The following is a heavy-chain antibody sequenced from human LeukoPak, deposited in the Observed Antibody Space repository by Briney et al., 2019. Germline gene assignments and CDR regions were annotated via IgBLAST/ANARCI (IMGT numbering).Heavy chain of an antibody. D-gene: IGHD6-19*01. CDR3: ARDWLGMGADY. CDR1: GFTFSSYD. Sequence: GGSLRLSCAASGFTFSSYDMHWVRQPTGGGLEWVSGIGIAGDTYYLGSVKGRFTISRENAQNSLYLQMNSLRAGDTAVYYCARDWLGMGADYWGQGALVTVSS. V-gene: IGHV3-13*01. J-gene: IGHJ4*02. CDR2: IGIAGDT.